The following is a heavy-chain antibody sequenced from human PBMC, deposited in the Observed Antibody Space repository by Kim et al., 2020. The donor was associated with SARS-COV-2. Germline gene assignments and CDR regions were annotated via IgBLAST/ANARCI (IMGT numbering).Heavy chain of an antibody. CDR2: IYPGDSDT. D-gene: IGHD5-18*01. CDR3: ARRVTSMVYFDF. V-gene: IGHV5-51*01. Sequence: GESLKISCKGFGYSFSSYWIAWVRQMPGKGLEWMGVIYPGDSDTRYSPSFQGQVTISADKSISTAYLQWSSLKASDTAMYYCARRVTSMVYFDFWGRGTLVTVSS. J-gene: IGHJ4*02. CDR1: GYSFSSYW.